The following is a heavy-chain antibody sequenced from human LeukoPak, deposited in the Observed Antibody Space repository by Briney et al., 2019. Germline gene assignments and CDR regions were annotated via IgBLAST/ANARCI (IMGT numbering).Heavy chain of an antibody. CDR3: ARGLTGPQYYFDY. D-gene: IGHD7-27*01. CDR2: IIPIFGTA. CDR1: GGTFSSYA. J-gene: IGHJ4*02. V-gene: IGHV1-69*13. Sequence: SVKVSCKASGGTFSSYAISWVRQAPGQGLGWMGGIIPIFGTANYAQKFQGRVTITADESTSTAYMELSSLRSEDTAVYYCARGLTGPQYYFDYWGQGTLVTVSS.